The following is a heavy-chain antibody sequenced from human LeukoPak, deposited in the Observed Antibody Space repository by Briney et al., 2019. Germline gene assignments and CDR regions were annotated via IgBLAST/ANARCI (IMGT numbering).Heavy chain of an antibody. V-gene: IGHV3-30*03. D-gene: IGHD1-26*01. J-gene: IGHJ4*02. CDR3: AQSSLVGATPTDY. Sequence: GSLRLSCAASGFTFSKYGMHWVRQAPGKGLEWVAVISYDGSNTYYADSVKGRFTISRDSSKSTLYLQLNSLRAEDTAVYYCAQSSLVGATPTDYWGQGTLVTVSS. CDR1: GFTFSKYG. CDR2: ISYDGSNT.